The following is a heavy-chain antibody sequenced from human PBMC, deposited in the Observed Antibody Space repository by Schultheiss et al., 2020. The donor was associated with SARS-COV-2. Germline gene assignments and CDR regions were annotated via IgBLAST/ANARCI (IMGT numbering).Heavy chain of an antibody. CDR1: GFTFSSYD. CDR2: IGTAGDT. D-gene: IGHD3-10*01. V-gene: IGHV3-13*01. CDR3: ARDLLYYYGSGPVDP. Sequence: GGSLRLSCAASGFTFSSYDMHWVRQATGKGLEWFSAIGTAGDTYYPGSVKGRFTISRENAKNSLYLQMNSLRAGDTAVYYCARDLLYYYGSGPVDPWSQGALVTVSS. J-gene: IGHJ5*02.